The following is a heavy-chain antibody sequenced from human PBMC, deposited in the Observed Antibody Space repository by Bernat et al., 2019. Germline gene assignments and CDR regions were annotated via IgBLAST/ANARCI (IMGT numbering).Heavy chain of an antibody. CDR3: AKDLKFSGTYSRTFDL. Sequence: EVQLVETGGGLIQPGGSLRLSCAASGFTFSSNYMIWARQAPGKGLEWVSVIYSGGSTYYADSVKGRFTISRDNSKNTLYLQMNSLRADDTAVYYCAKDLKFSGTYSRTFDLWGRGTLVTVSS. CDR1: GFTFSSNY. J-gene: IGHJ2*01. CDR2: IYSGGST. D-gene: IGHD1-26*01. V-gene: IGHV3-53*02.